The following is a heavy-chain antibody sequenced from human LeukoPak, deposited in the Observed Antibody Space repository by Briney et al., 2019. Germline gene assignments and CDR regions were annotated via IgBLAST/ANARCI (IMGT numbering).Heavy chain of an antibody. D-gene: IGHD6-13*01. CDR2: INGSGGST. CDR1: GFTFSGYA. J-gene: IGHJ4*02. CDR3: AHISSSWPDY. V-gene: IGHV3-23*01. Sequence: PGGSLRLSCAASGFTFSGYAMSWVRQAPGKGLEWVSAINGSGGSTYYADSVKGRFSISRDNTKNTLYLQMNSLRAEDTAVYYCAHISSSWPDYWGQGTLVTVSP.